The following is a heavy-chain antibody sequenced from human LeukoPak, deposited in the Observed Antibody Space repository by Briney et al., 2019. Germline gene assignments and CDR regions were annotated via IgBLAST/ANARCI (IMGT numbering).Heavy chain of an antibody. CDR3: ARLTPHYYGSGNYYNDIHY. V-gene: IGHV1-69*02. Sequence: ASVKVSCKASGGTFSRFSISWVRQAPGQGLEWMGRIIPMLGVPGYAQRFQGRVTITADISTNTAYMELRSLTSEDTAVYYCARLTPHYYGSGNYYNDIHYWGQGTLVTVSS. J-gene: IGHJ4*02. CDR2: IIPMLGVP. CDR1: GGTFSRFS. D-gene: IGHD3-10*01.